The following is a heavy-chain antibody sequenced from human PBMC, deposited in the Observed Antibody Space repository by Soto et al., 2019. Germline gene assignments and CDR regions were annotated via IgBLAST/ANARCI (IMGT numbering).Heavy chain of an antibody. Sequence: EVQLVESGGGLVKPGGSLRLSCAASGFTFSSYSMNWVRQAPGKGLEWVSSISSSSSYIYYADSVKGRFTISRDNAKNSLYLQMNSLRAEDTAVYYCARDRRGYSGYDSASFDYWGQGTLVTVSS. V-gene: IGHV3-21*01. CDR3: ARDRRGYSGYDSASFDY. CDR2: ISSSSSYI. CDR1: GFTFSSYS. D-gene: IGHD5-12*01. J-gene: IGHJ4*02.